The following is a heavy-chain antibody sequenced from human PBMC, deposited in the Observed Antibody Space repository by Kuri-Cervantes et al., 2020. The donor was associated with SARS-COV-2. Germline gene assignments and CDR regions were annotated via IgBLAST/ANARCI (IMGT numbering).Heavy chain of an antibody. CDR3: ARHVRYFAYYFDY. J-gene: IGHJ4*02. V-gene: IGHV4-34*01. Sequence: GSLRLSCAVYGGSFSGYYWSWIRQPPGKGLEWIVNIYYSGSTYYNPSLKSRVTISVDTSKNQFSLKLSSVTAADTAVYYCARHVRYFAYYFDYWGQGTLVTVSS. CDR1: GGSFSGYY. D-gene: IGHD3-9*01. CDR2: IYYSGST.